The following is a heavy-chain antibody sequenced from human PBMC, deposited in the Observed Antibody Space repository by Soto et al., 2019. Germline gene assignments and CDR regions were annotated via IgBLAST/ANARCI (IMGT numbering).Heavy chain of an antibody. CDR1: GGSININACN. V-gene: IGHV4-30-4*01. CDR2: NHNSGSS. Sequence: SETLSRTCTVSGGSININACNWNWLRQPPRQGLKWPVYNHNSGSSHYRLSLKIRLNISLDTSKNQFSLKLTSVTPADTAVYSGAGVRNGYNSFGNWGLGSWVTVPQ. J-gene: IGHJ4*02. CDR3: AGVRNGYNSFGN. D-gene: IGHD5-12*01.